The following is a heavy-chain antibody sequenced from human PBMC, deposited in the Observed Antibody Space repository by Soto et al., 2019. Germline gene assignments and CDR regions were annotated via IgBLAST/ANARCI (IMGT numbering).Heavy chain of an antibody. Sequence: SETLSLTCTVSGGSISSSSYYWGWHRQPPEKGLEWIGSIYYSGSTYYNPSLKSRVTISVDTSKNQFSLKLSSVTAADTAVYYCSPHDSSCYSWFDPWGQGTLVTVSS. CDR1: GGSISSSSYY. CDR3: SPHDSSCYSWFDP. V-gene: IGHV4-39*01. J-gene: IGHJ5*02. CDR2: IYYSGST. D-gene: IGHD3-22*01.